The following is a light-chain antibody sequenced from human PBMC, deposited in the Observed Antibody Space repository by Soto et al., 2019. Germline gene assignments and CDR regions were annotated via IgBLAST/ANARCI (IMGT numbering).Light chain of an antibody. Sequence: EVVLTQSPGPLSLSPGERATLSCRASKSLNSRYLAWYQQKSGQPPRLLIYGASSRAPGIPDRFSGSGSGTDFTLTISGLQPEDFAVYYCHQYGGSPWTFGQGTKVEVK. J-gene: IGKJ1*01. CDR3: HQYGGSPWT. V-gene: IGKV3-20*01. CDR2: GAS. CDR1: KSLNSRY.